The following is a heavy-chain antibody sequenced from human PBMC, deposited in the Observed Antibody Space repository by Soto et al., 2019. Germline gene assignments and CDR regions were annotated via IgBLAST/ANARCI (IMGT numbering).Heavy chain of an antibody. CDR3: ARAIWSGYSWGYY. V-gene: IGHV1-46*03. CDR1: GYTFTSYY. D-gene: IGHD3-3*01. Sequence: QVQLVQSGAEVKKPGAAVKVSCKASGYTFTSYYMHWVRQAPGQGLEWMGIINPSGGSTSYAQKFQGRVNVTRDTSTSTVYMELSSLRSEDTAVYYCARAIWSGYSWGYYWGQGTLVTVSS. CDR2: INPSGGST. J-gene: IGHJ4*02.